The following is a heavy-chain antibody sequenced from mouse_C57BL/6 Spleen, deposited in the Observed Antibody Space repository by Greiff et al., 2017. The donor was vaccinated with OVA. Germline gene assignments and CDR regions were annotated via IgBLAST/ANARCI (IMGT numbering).Heavy chain of an antibody. Sequence: EVHLVESGGGLVKPGGSLKLSCAASGFTFSSYAMSWVRQTPEKRLEWVATISDGGSYTYYPDNVKGRFTISRDNAKNNLYLQMSHLKSEDTAMYYCARIYYDYDGYAMDYWGQGTSVTVSS. V-gene: IGHV5-4*01. D-gene: IGHD2-4*01. J-gene: IGHJ4*01. CDR2: ISDGGSYT. CDR3: ARIYYDYDGYAMDY. CDR1: GFTFSSYA.